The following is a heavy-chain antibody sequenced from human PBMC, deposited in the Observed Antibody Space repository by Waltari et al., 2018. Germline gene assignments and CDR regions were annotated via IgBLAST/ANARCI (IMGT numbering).Heavy chain of an antibody. CDR3: ARQLGYTYALGS. Sequence: EVQLVESGGTLIQPGGSLRLSCAISGVAVSANFFPWVRQAPGKGLECVSVIHIGGATDYADSVRGRFTISRDSSKNTLYLQMNSLRVDDTAIYYCARQLGYTYALGSWGQGTLVTVSS. D-gene: IGHD5-18*01. J-gene: IGHJ5*02. V-gene: IGHV3-53*01. CDR1: GVAVSANF. CDR2: IHIGGAT.